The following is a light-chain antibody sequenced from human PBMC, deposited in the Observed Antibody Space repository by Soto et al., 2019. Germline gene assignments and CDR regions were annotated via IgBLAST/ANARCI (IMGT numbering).Light chain of an antibody. J-gene: IGLJ3*02. CDR3: SSFTSSTTRV. CDR1: SSDVGGYNY. CDR2: EVS. Sequence: QSVLTQPASVSGSTGQSITISCTGTSSDVGGYNYVSWYQQYPGKAPKLMIYEVSNRPSGVSNRFSGSKSGNTASLTISGLQDEDEADYYCSSFTSSTTRVFGGGTKVTVL. V-gene: IGLV2-14*01.